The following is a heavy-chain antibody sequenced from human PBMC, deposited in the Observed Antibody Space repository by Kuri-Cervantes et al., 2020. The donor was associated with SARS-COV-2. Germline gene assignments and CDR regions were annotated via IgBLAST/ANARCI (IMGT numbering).Heavy chain of an antibody. CDR2: ISSSSSTI. D-gene: IGHD2-2*02. Sequence: ETLSLTCAASGFTFSSYSMNWVRQAPGKGLEWVSYISSSSSTIYYADSVKGRFIISRDNAKDSLYLQMNSLRAEDTAVYYCARDWAGYCSSTSCYSYYYYGMDVWGQGTTVTVSS. V-gene: IGHV3-48*01. CDR3: ARDWAGYCSSTSCYSYYYYGMDV. J-gene: IGHJ6*02. CDR1: GFTFSSYS.